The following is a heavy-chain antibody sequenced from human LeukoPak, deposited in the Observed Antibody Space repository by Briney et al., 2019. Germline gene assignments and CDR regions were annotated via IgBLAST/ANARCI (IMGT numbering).Heavy chain of an antibody. CDR1: GFSFSNYV. Sequence: GGSLRFSCATSGFSFSNYVMSWVRQAPGRGLEWVSLIQANGDNTYYSDSAKGRFTISRDKSDNTLYLQMNSLRVEDTAVYYCAKDLGDSRAYPIPDVWGQGTMITVSS. CDR3: AKDLGDSRAYPIPDV. V-gene: IGHV3-23*01. D-gene: IGHD3-16*01. CDR2: IQANGDNT. J-gene: IGHJ3*01.